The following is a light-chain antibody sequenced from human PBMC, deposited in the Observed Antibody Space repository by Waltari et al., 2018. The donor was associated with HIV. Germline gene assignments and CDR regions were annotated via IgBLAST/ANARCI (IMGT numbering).Light chain of an antibody. J-gene: IGKJ3*01. CDR2: AAS. Sequence: DVQMTQSPSSLSASVGDRVSITCRANQSVSYYLNWSQQKPGRPPILLIYAASTLQNGVPSRFTGWGSGTDFTLAITGLQRDDFATYFCQQTHTGVTFGPGTTV. CDR3: QQTHTGVT. CDR1: QSVSYY. V-gene: IGKV1-39*01.